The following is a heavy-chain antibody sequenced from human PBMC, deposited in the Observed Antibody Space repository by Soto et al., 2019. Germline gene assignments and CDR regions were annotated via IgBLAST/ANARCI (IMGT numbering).Heavy chain of an antibody. CDR1: GGSISSGDYY. D-gene: IGHD3-16*01. CDR2: IYYSGST. CDR3: AREPQYYDYVRGSYLHYGMDV. V-gene: IGHV4-30-4*01. Sequence: PSETLSLTCTVSGGSISSGDYYWSWIRQPPGKGLEWIGYIYYSGSTYYNPSLKSRVTISVDTSKNQFSLKLSSVTAADTAVYYCAREPQYYDYVRGSYLHYGMDVWGQGTKVTVYS. J-gene: IGHJ6*02.